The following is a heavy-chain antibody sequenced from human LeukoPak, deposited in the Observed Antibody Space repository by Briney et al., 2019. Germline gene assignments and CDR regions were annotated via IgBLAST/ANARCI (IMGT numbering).Heavy chain of an antibody. CDR2: ISSSSSYI. V-gene: IGHV3-21*04. CDR1: GFTFSSYS. Sequence: PGGSLRLSCAASGFTFSSYSMYWVRQAPGKGLEWVSSISSSSSYIYYADSVKGRFTISRDNAKNSLYLQMKSLRAEDTAVYYCAKDFKGLTIVAAGAFDYWGQGTLVTVSS. CDR3: AKDFKGLTIVAAGAFDY. D-gene: IGHD6-13*01. J-gene: IGHJ4*02.